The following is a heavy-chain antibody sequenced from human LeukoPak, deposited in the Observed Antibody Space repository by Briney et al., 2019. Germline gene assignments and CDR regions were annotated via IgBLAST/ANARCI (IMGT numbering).Heavy chain of an antibody. V-gene: IGHV3-48*01. D-gene: IGHD3-10*01. J-gene: IGHJ5*02. Sequence: GGSLRLSCAASGLTFSSYSMNWVRQAPGKGLEWVSYFSSSSSTIYYADSVKGRFTISRDNAKNSLYLQMNSLRAEDTAVYYCARMENYYGSGSYLNWFDPWGQGTLVTVSS. CDR1: GLTFSSYS. CDR3: ARMENYYGSGSYLNWFDP. CDR2: FSSSSSTI.